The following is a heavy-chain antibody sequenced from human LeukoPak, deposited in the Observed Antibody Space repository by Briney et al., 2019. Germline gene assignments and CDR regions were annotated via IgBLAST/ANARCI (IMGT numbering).Heavy chain of an antibody. Sequence: ASVKVSCKASGYTFTGYYMHWVRQAPGQGLEWMGWINPNSGGTNYAQKFQGWVTMTRDTSISTAYMELSRLRSDDTAVYYCARSYYYDSSALGTFDIWGQGTVVTVSS. CDR2: INPNSGGT. CDR3: ARSYYYDSSALGTFDI. V-gene: IGHV1-2*04. CDR1: GYTFTGYY. J-gene: IGHJ3*02. D-gene: IGHD3-22*01.